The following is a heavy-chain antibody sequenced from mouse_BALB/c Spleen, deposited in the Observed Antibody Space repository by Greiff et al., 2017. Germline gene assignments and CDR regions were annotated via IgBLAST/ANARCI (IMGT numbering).Heavy chain of an antibody. CDR2: INPGSGGT. D-gene: IGHD1-2*01. V-gene: IGHV1-54*01. Sequence: VQLQESGAELVRPGTSVKVSCKASGYAFTNYLIEWVKQRPGQGLEWIGVINPGSGGTNYNEKFKGKATLTADKSSSTAYMQLSSLTSDDSAVYFCARGFITTATNYFDYWGQGTTLTVSS. CDR1: GYAFTNYL. J-gene: IGHJ2*01. CDR3: ARGFITTATNYFDY.